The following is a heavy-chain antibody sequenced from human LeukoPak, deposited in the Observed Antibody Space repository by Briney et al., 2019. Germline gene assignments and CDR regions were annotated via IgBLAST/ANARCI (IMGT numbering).Heavy chain of an antibody. V-gene: IGHV4-61*01. Sequence: SETLSLTCTVSGASITTGLYYWSWIRQPPGKGLEWIGYIFYTGSTNYNPSLKSRVTISVLTSKNRFSLKLSSVTAADTAVYYCATLTGGDDAFDIWGQGTMVTVSS. J-gene: IGHJ3*02. D-gene: IGHD4-23*01. CDR2: IFYTGST. CDR3: ATLTGGDDAFDI. CDR1: GASITTGLYY.